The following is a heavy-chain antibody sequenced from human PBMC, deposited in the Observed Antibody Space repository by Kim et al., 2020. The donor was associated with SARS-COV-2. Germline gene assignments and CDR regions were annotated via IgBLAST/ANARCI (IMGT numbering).Heavy chain of an antibody. CDR3: ARGGMGGSYRIQGYFFDY. CDR1: GGSVSSGSYY. Sequence: SETLSLTCTVSGGSVSSGSYYWSWIRQPPGKGLEWIGHIYYSGSTNYNPSFKSRVTISVDTSKNQLSLRLSSVTAADTAVYYCARGGMGGSYRIQGYFFDYWGQGTLVNVSS. CDR2: IYYSGST. D-gene: IGHD1-26*01. V-gene: IGHV4-61*01. J-gene: IGHJ4*02.